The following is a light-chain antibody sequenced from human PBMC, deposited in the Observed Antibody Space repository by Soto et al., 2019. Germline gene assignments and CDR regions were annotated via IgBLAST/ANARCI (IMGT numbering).Light chain of an antibody. V-gene: IGKV3-11*01. CDR3: QQRSNWPRT. J-gene: IGKJ1*01. CDR1: QSLSSN. CDR2: DAS. Sequence: EIVLTQSPATLSLSPGERATLSCRASQSLSSNFLAWYQQKPGQAPSLLIYDASNRATGIPARFSGSGSGTDFTLTISSLEPEDFAVYYCQQRSNWPRTFGQGTKVDIK.